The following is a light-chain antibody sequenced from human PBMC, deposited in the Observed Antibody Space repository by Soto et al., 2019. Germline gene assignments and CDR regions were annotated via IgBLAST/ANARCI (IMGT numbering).Light chain of an antibody. Sequence: EIVLTQSPATLSLSPGERVTLSCRASQSVSSYLAWYQQKPGQAPRLLIYDASNRATGIPARFSGSGSGTDFTLTISSLEPEDIAIYYCQQRSNGGYTFGPGTKLEIK. J-gene: IGKJ2*01. CDR2: DAS. CDR1: QSVSSY. V-gene: IGKV3-11*01. CDR3: QQRSNGGYT.